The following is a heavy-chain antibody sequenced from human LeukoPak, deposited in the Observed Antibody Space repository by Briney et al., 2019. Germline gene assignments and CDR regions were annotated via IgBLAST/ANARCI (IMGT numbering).Heavy chain of an antibody. CDR3: ARGGPWTTVTTTGVPLDY. CDR2: IYYSGGT. CDR1: GGSISSDY. V-gene: IGHV4-59*01. J-gene: IGHJ4*02. Sequence: KTSETLSLTCIVSGGSISSDYWSRIRQPPGKGLEWIGSIYYSGGTNYNPSLKSRVTISVDTSKSQFSLRLISVTAADTAMYYCARGGPWTTVTTTGVPLDYWGQGTLVTVSS. D-gene: IGHD4-17*01.